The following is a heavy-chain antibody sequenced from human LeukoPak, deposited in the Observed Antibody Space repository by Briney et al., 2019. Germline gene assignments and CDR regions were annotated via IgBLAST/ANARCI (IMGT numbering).Heavy chain of an antibody. CDR2: MNPNSGNT. D-gene: IGHD2-21*01. CDR1: GYTFTSYD. V-gene: IGHV1-8*03. J-gene: IGHJ6*03. Sequence: GASVKVSCKASGYTFTSYDINWVRQATGQGLEWMGWMNPNSGNTGYAQKFQGRVTITRNTSISTAYMELSSLRSEDTAVYYCARGRRVFRLGYYYYMDVWGKGTTVTVSS. CDR3: ARGRRVFRLGYYYYMDV.